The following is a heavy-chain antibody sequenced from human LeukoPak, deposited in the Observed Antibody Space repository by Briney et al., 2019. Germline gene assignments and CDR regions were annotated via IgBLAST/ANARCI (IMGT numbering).Heavy chain of an antibody. D-gene: IGHD3-9*01. CDR2: INTYNGHT. CDR3: ARVVRVTGYSAGVYFDY. V-gene: IGHV1-18*01. CDR1: GYTFSSYG. J-gene: IGHJ4*02. Sequence: ASVKASCMASGYTFSSYGISWVRQAHGQWLEWMGWINTYNGHTNYAQKLQDRVTMTTDPSTSTAYMELRSLRVDDTAVYDCARVVRVTGYSAGVYFDYWGQGTLVTVSS.